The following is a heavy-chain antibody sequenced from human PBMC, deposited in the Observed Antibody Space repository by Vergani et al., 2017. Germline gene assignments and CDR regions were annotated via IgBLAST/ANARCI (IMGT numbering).Heavy chain of an antibody. CDR2: ISYDGSNK. Sequence: QVQLVESGGGVVQPGRSLRLSCAASGFTFSSYGMHWVRQAPGKGLEWVAVISYDGSNKYYADSVKGRFTISRDNSKNTLYLQMNNLRHEDTALYFCAKDNDYDADGPFDLWGRGTLVTVSS. CDR3: AKDNDYDADGPFDL. J-gene: IGHJ2*01. D-gene: IGHD3-16*01. CDR1: GFTFSSYG. V-gene: IGHV3-30*18.